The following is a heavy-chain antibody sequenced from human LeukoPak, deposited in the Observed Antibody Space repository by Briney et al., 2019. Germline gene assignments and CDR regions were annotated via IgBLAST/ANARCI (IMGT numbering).Heavy chain of an antibody. CDR1: GYTFTGYY. J-gene: IGHJ4*02. CDR2: INPNSGGT. CDR3: AYDLYYYGSGSYYNPNFDY. Sequence: ASVKVSCKASGYTFTGYYMHWVRQAPGQGLEWMGWINPNSGGTNYAQEFQGRVTMTRDTSITTAYMELSRLRSDDTAVYYCAYDLYYYGSGSYYNPNFDYWGQGTLVTVSS. V-gene: IGHV1-2*02. D-gene: IGHD3-10*01.